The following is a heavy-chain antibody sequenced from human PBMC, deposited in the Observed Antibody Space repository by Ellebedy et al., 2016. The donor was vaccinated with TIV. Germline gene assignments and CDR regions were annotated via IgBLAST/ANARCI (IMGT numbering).Heavy chain of an antibody. CDR3: ARQGPYDFDLDY. CDR1: GDSINGYY. D-gene: IGHD3-3*01. V-gene: IGHV4-59*08. CDR2: IYYIGTT. Sequence: MPSETLSLTCTVSGDSINGYYWSWIRQPPGKGPEYIGHIYYIGTTNYNPSLRSRVTISVDTSKNQVSLKLRSLTAADTAVYFCARQGPYDFDLDYWGQGILVTVSS. J-gene: IGHJ4*02.